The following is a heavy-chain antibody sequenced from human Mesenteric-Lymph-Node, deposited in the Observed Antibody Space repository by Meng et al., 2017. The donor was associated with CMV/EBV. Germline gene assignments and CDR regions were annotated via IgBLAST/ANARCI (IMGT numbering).Heavy chain of an antibody. CDR1: ECTFSRDD. Sequence: ESLKISCAASECTFSRDDMNWVRQAPGKGLEWISSINSISNYIKYADSVKGRFTITRDSARNTLFLQRNSLRGDDTATYYCARNRCRYGMDIWGQGTTVTVSS. CDR3: ARNRCRYGMDI. CDR2: INSISNYI. V-gene: IGHV3-21*01. D-gene: IGHD4-17*01. J-gene: IGHJ6*02.